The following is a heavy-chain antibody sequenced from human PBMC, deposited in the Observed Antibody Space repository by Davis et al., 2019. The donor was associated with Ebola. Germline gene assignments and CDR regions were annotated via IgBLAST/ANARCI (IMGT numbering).Heavy chain of an antibody. CDR1: GDSLSRGG. Sequence: HSQTLSLTCAISGDSLSRGGWNWIRQSPSRGLEWLGRTYYNSKWYNDYAVSVKSRVTVNLDTSKNQLSLQLNSVTPEDTALYYCVRGWFRAGMNVWGKGTTVTVSS. CDR2: TYYNSKWYN. CDR3: VRGWFRAGMNV. V-gene: IGHV6-1*01. J-gene: IGHJ6*04. D-gene: IGHD3-10*01.